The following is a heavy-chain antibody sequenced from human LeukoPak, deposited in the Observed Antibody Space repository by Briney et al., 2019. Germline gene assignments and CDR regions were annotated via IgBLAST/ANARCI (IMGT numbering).Heavy chain of an antibody. CDR1: GFTFSKYA. Sequence: GGSLRLSCSASGFTFSKYAMHWVRQAPGKGLEYVSAINDNGRSTYYADSVKGRFSISRDNSKNTLYLQMSSPRAEDTAVYYCARGRGISRPYYFDSWGQGTLVTVSS. D-gene: IGHD6-6*01. V-gene: IGHV3-64D*09. CDR2: INDNGRST. CDR3: ARGRGISRPYYFDS. J-gene: IGHJ4*02.